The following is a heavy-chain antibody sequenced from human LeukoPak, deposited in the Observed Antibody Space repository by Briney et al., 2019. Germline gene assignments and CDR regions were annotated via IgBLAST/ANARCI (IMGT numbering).Heavy chain of an antibody. CDR3: ARSFRPFNGATRFLSFDS. D-gene: IGHD6-13*01. V-gene: IGHV3-23*01. CDR2: ISGDGATT. Sequence: GGSLRLSCAASGFPFSSYAMSWVRQAPGKGLECVSSISGDGATTYHADSVNGWFTISRDNAKNPDYLEISIMGAEEAVVYDCARSFRPFNGATRFLSFDSWGPGTLVTVSS. CDR1: GFPFSSYA. J-gene: IGHJ4*02.